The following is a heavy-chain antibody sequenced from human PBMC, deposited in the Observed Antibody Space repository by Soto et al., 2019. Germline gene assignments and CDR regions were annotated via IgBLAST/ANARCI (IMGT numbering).Heavy chain of an antibody. D-gene: IGHD3-10*01. J-gene: IGHJ6*02. Sequence: QVQLVQSGAEVKKPGSSVKVSCKASGGTFSSYAISWVRQAPGQGLEWMGGIIPIFGTANYAQKFQGRVTITADESTRTADMELSSLISEDTAVYYCARGDLWFGESRGRNYYYCGMDVWGQGTTVTVSS. CDR2: IIPIFGTA. V-gene: IGHV1-69*01. CDR3: ARGDLWFGESRGRNYYYCGMDV. CDR1: GGTFSSYA.